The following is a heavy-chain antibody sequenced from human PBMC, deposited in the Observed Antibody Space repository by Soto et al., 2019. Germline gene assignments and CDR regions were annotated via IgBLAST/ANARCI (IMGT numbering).Heavy chain of an antibody. Sequence: ASVKVSCKASGYAFSFGFSWVRQAPGQGLEWMGWISASDGSTNSAQKFRGRISLTTDTSTNTAYLDLLSLTSDDTAVYFCATYYFGSGCYYRFDNWGQGTLVTVSS. V-gene: IGHV1-18*01. CDR3: ATYYFGSGCYYRFDN. CDR1: GYAFSFG. CDR2: ISASDGST. D-gene: IGHD3-10*01. J-gene: IGHJ4*02.